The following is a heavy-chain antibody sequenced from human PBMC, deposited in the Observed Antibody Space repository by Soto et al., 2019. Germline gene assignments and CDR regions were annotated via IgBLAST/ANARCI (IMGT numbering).Heavy chain of an antibody. Sequence: ETLSLTCTVSGGSINTFYWSWVRQPAGKGLEWIGRIFSSGSTSFNPSLESRVAMSVDTSKNHFSLNLSSVTAADMAVYYCAREGSYSAYNFAHGIQLWSLDFWGQGALVAVSS. CDR2: IFSSGST. V-gene: IGHV4-4*07. CDR1: GGSINTFY. D-gene: IGHD5-12*01. J-gene: IGHJ4*02. CDR3: AREGSYSAYNFAHGIQLWSLDF.